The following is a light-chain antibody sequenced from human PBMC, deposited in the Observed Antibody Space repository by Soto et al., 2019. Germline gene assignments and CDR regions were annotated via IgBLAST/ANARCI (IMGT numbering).Light chain of an antibody. CDR2: QAS. CDR3: QQANSFPIT. V-gene: IGKV1-5*03. J-gene: IGKJ5*01. Sequence: DIEMTQSPSTLSASLGDRVTITCRASESVSSWLAWYQQKPGKVPKLLIYQASSLESGVPSRFSGSGSGTEFTLTISSLQTEDFATYYCQQANSFPITFGQGTRLEIK. CDR1: ESVSSW.